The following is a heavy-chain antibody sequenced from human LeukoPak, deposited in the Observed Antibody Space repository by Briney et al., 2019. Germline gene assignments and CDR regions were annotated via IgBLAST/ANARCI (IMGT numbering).Heavy chain of an antibody. V-gene: IGHV3-7*01. Sequence: PGGSPRLSCAASGFTFSSYWMSWVRQAPGKGLEWVANIKQDGSEKYYVDSVKGRFTISRDNAKNSLYLQMNSLRAEDTAVYYCARESKWAYNWNYFDYWGQGTLVTVSS. D-gene: IGHD1-20*01. J-gene: IGHJ4*02. CDR2: IKQDGSEK. CDR1: GFTFSSYW. CDR3: ARESKWAYNWNYFDY.